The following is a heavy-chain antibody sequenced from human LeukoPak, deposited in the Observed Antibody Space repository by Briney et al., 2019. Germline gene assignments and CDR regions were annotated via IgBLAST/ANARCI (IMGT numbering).Heavy chain of an antibody. D-gene: IGHD3-10*01. Sequence: GGSLRLSCAASGFTFSTYAMSWVRQAPRKGLEWVSGISGSGGSTDYADSVKGRFTISRDNSKNTLYLQMNSLRAEDTAVYFCSKRSLNYYGSGPLDYWGQGTLVTVSS. CDR1: GFTFSTYA. V-gene: IGHV3-23*01. CDR2: ISGSGGST. J-gene: IGHJ4*02. CDR3: SKRSLNYYGSGPLDY.